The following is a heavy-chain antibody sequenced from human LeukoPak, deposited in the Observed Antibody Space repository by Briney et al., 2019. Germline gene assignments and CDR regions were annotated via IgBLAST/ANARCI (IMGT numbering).Heavy chain of an antibody. J-gene: IGHJ4*02. CDR3: AKDMGSIVEAHLDY. D-gene: IGHD1-26*01. Sequence: GGSLRLSCAASGFTFDDYAMHWVRQAPGKGLEWVSGISWNSGSIGYADSVKGRFTISRDNAKNSLYLQMNSLRAEDTALYYCAKDMGSIVEAHLDYWGQGTLVTVSS. V-gene: IGHV3-9*01. CDR1: GFTFDDYA. CDR2: ISWNSGSI.